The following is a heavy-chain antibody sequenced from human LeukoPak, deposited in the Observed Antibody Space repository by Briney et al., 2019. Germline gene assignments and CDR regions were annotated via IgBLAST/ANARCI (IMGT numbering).Heavy chain of an antibody. D-gene: IGHD3-22*01. J-gene: IGHJ3*02. V-gene: IGHV4-39*01. CDR1: GGSISSSSYY. CDR2: FYYSGST. CDR3: ARGLLRNAFDI. Sequence: SEILSLTCTVSGGSISSSSYYWGWIRQPPGKGLEWIGSFYYSGSTYYNPSLKSRVTISVDTSKNQFSRKLSSVTAADTAVYCCARGLLRNAFDIWGQGTMVTVSS.